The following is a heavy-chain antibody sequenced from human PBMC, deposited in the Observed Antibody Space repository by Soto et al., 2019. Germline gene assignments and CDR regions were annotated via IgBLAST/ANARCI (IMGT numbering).Heavy chain of an antibody. J-gene: IGHJ4*02. V-gene: IGHV1-2*02. Sequence: GASVKVSCKASGYTFTDYYVHWVRQAPGQGLEWMGWINPNSGGTKSAQKFQGRVTMTRNTSISTADMELSRLRSDDTDVYYCARRKGDSYDSSGYHYYFDYWGQGTLVTVSS. D-gene: IGHD3-22*01. CDR1: GYTFTDYY. CDR2: INPNSGGT. CDR3: ARRKGDSYDSSGYHYYFDY.